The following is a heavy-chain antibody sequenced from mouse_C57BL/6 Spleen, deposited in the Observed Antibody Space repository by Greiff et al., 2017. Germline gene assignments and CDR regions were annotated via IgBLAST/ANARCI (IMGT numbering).Heavy chain of an antibody. V-gene: IGHV5-17*01. D-gene: IGHD2-2*01. J-gene: IGHJ3*01. CDR2: ISSGSSTI. Sequence: EVKLVESGGGLVKPGGSLKLSCAASGFTFSDYGMHWVRQAPEKGLEWVAYISSGSSTIDYADTEKGRFTISINNAKNTLFLQMTSLRSEDTAMYDCSRRSGYLSYAYWGQGTLVTVSA. CDR1: GFTFSDYG. CDR3: SRRSGYLSYAY.